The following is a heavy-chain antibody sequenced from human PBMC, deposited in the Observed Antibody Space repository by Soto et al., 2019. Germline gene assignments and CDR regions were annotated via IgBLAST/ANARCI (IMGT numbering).Heavy chain of an antibody. CDR1: GGSIRNYY. Sequence: QVQLQESGPGLVKPSETLSLTCSVSGGSIRNYYWNWIRQPAGKGLEWIGRIYTSGDSDYNPSLKSRVTRSAVTSKNQLSLRLSSVTAADSAVYYCARLWFGKPPGYLDYWGQGIRVTISS. CDR3: ARLWFGKPPGYLDY. V-gene: IGHV4-4*07. D-gene: IGHD3-10*01. CDR2: IYTSGDS. J-gene: IGHJ4*02.